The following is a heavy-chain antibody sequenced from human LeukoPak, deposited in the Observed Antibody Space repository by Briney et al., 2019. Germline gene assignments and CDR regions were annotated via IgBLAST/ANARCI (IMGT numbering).Heavy chain of an antibody. CDR2: IYYSGST. Sequence: SETLSLTCTVSGGSISRYYWSWIRQPPGKGLEWIGYIYYSGSTNYNPSLKSRVTISVDTSKNQFSLKLSSVTAADTAVYYCARYYYGSGSLHDYWGQGTLVTVSS. CDR3: ARYYYGSGSLHDY. J-gene: IGHJ4*02. V-gene: IGHV4-59*08. D-gene: IGHD3-10*01. CDR1: GGSISRYY.